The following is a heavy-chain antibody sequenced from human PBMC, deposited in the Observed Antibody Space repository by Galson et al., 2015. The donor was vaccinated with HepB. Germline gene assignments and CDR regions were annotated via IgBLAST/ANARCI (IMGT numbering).Heavy chain of an antibody. D-gene: IGHD6-19*01. J-gene: IGHJ5*02. CDR2: ISAYNGNT. V-gene: IGHV1-18*04. CDR1: GYTFTSYG. CDR3: ARGPNISGWYWNWFDP. Sequence: SVKVSCKASGYTFTSYGISWVRQAPGQGLEWMGWISAYNGNTNYAQKLQGRVTMTTDTSTSTAYMELRSLRSDDTAVYYCARGPNISGWYWNWFDPWGQGTLVTVSS.